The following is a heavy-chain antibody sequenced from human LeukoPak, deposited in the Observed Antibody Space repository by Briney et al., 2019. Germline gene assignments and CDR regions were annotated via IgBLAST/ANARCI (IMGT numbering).Heavy chain of an antibody. D-gene: IGHD6-13*01. CDR1: GGSISSYY. V-gene: IGHV4-4*09. Sequence: KPSETLSLTCTVSGGSISSYYWSWIRQPPGKGLEWIGYIYTSGSTSYNPSLKSRVTISVDTSKNQFSLKLSSVTAADTAVYYCASLGTGYSSSPGEFDPWGQGTLVTVSS. CDR3: ASLGTGYSSSPGEFDP. J-gene: IGHJ5*02. CDR2: IYTSGST.